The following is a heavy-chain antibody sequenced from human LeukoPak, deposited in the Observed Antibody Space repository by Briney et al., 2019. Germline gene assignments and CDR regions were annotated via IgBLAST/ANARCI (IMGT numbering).Heavy chain of an antibody. CDR2: INSDGSST. Sequence: GGSLRLSCAASGFTFSSYWMHWVRQAPGKGLVWVSRINSDGSSTSYADSVKGRFTISRDNAKNTLYLQMNSLRAEDTAVYYCASTSGGSYYWFDPWGQGTLVTVSS. CDR1: GFTFSSYW. V-gene: IGHV3-74*01. J-gene: IGHJ5*02. D-gene: IGHD3-10*01. CDR3: ASTSGGSYYWFDP.